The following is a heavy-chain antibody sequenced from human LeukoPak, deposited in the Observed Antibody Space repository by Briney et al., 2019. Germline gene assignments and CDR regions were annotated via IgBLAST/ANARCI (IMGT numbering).Heavy chain of an antibody. D-gene: IGHD4-17*01. Sequence: ASVKVSCKASGGTFSSYAISWVRQAPGQGLEWMGRIIPILGIANYAQKFQGRVTMTTDTSTSIAYMELRSLTSDDTAVYYCARLKNYGDYGYWGQGTLVTVSS. J-gene: IGHJ4*02. CDR1: GGTFSSYA. V-gene: IGHV1-69*04. CDR3: ARLKNYGDYGY. CDR2: IIPILGIA.